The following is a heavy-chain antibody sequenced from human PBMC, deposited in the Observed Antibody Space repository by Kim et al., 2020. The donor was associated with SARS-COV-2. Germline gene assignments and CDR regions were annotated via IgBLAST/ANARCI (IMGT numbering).Heavy chain of an antibody. Sequence: GGSLRLSCAASGFTVSSNYMSWVRQAPGKGLEWVSVIYSGGSTYYADSVKGRFTISRDNSKNTLYLQMNSLRAEDTAVYYCARERYGDFDYYYGMDVWGQGTTVTVSS. D-gene: IGHD4-17*01. CDR1: GFTVSSNY. CDR3: ARERYGDFDYYYGMDV. J-gene: IGHJ6*02. CDR2: IYSGGST. V-gene: IGHV3-53*01.